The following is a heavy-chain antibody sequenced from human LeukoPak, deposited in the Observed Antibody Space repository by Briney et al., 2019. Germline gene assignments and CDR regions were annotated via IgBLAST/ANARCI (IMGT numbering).Heavy chain of an antibody. J-gene: IGHJ3*02. D-gene: IGHD5-12*01. V-gene: IGHV3-30*18. CDR3: AKLNIVATDHDAFDI. CDR2: ISYDGSNK. CDR1: GFTSSSYG. Sequence: GGSLRLSCAASGFTSSSYGMHWVRQAPGKGLEWVAVISYDGSNKYYADSVKGRFTISRDNSKNTLYLQMNSLRAEDTAVYYCAKLNIVATDHDAFDIWGQGTMVTVSS.